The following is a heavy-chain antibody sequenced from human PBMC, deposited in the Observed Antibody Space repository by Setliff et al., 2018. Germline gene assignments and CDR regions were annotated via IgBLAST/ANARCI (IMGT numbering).Heavy chain of an antibody. Sequence: GGSLRLSCAASEFTFSNYWMSWVRQAPGKGLEWVSAISRESFDIYYAGSVEGRFTISRDNSKNTLYLQMNSLRAEDTAVYYCVNHNPSRWAVSGTPLDSWGQGTLVTVSS. V-gene: IGHV3-23*01. D-gene: IGHD6-19*01. CDR2: ISRESFDI. CDR3: VNHNPSRWAVSGTPLDS. CDR1: EFTFSNYW. J-gene: IGHJ5*01.